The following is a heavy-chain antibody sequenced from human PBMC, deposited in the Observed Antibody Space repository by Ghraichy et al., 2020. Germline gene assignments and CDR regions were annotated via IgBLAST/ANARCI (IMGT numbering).Heavy chain of an antibody. CDR1: GFTFSSYG. V-gene: IGHV3-30*18. CDR2: ISYDGSNK. J-gene: IGHJ4*02. D-gene: IGHD5-18*01. Sequence: GGSLRHSCAASGFTFSSYGMHWVRQAPGKGLEWVAVISYDGSNKYYADSVKGRFTISRDNSKNTLYLQMNSLRAEDTAVYYCAKDRSDTAMDYWGQGTLVTVSS. CDR3: AKDRSDTAMDY.